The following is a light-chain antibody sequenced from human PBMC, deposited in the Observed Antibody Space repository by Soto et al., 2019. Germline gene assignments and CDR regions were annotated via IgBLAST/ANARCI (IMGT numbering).Light chain of an antibody. CDR1: QTISSW. J-gene: IGKJ1*01. Sequence: DIQMTQSPSTLSGSVGDRVTITCRASQTISSWLAWYQQKPGKAPKLLIYKASTLKSGVPSRFSGSGSGTDFTLTISSLQPDDFATYYCQHYNSCSEAFGQGTKVDLK. CDR3: QHYNSCSEA. V-gene: IGKV1-5*03. CDR2: KAS.